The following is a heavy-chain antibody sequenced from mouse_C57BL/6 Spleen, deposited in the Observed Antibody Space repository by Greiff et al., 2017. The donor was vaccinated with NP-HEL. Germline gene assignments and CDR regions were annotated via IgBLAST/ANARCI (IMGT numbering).Heavy chain of an antibody. V-gene: IGHV1-20*01. CDR3: ARIGLRSYAMDY. Sequence: VQLQQSGPELVKPGDSVKISCKASGYSFTGYFMNWVMQSHGKSLEWIGRINPYNGDTFYNQKFKGKATLTVDKSSSTAHMELRSLTSEDSAVYDCARIGLRSYAMDYWGQGTSVTVSS. CDR2: INPYNGDT. D-gene: IGHD1-1*01. J-gene: IGHJ4*01. CDR1: GYSFTGYF.